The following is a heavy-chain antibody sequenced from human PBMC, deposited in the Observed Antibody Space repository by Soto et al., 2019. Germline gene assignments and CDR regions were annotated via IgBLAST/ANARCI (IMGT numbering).Heavy chain of an antibody. Sequence: QVQLQQWGAGLLKSSETLSLTCAVYGGSFSGHFWGWVRQPPGRGPEWIGEITPGEAANYAPSLKSRVTISADTSKHQFSLKLNSVTAAATAVYDCARSVPAATRHYYYYMDVWGKGTTVAVSS. V-gene: IGHV4-34*01. D-gene: IGHD2-2*01. CDR1: GGSFSGHF. J-gene: IGHJ6*03. CDR3: ARSVPAATRHYYYYMDV. CDR2: ITPGEAA.